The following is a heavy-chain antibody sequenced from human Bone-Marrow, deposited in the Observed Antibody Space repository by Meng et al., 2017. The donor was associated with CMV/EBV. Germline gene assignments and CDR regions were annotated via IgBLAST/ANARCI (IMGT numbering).Heavy chain of an antibody. CDR3: ARDGIAYSSSSGFDY. Sequence: ESLKISCTVSGGSISSYYWSWIRQPPGKGLEWIGYIYYSGSTNYNPSLKSRVTISVDTSKNQFSLKLSSVTAADTAVYYCARDGIAYSSSSGFDYWGQGTLVTVSS. J-gene: IGHJ4*02. CDR1: GGSISSYY. CDR2: IYYSGST. D-gene: IGHD6-6*01. V-gene: IGHV4-59*01.